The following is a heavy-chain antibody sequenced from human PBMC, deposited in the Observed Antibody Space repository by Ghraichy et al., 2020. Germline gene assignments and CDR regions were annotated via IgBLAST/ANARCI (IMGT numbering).Heavy chain of an antibody. CDR1: GASINSYY. D-gene: IGHD1-14*01. Sequence: SETLSLTCTVSGASINSYYWSWIRQPPGKGLEWIGYIFYSGITNYNPSLKSRVTISVDTSKNQFSLKLSSVTAADTAVYYCARRRGNRSVNSWFDPWGQGTLVTVSS. V-gene: IGHV4-59*08. CDR3: ARRRGNRSVNSWFDP. J-gene: IGHJ5*02. CDR2: IFYSGIT.